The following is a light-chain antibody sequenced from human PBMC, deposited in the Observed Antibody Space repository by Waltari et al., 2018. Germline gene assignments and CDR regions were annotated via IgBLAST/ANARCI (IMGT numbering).Light chain of an antibody. CDR3: SSFAGRWV. J-gene: IGLJ3*02. CDR1: SRDFGNYNF. Sequence: QSALTQPPSASGSPGQSVTISCTGTSRDFGNYNFVSWYQQHPGKAPKVIIYEVTKRPSGVPDRFSGAKSGNPASLTVSGLQAEDEADYYCSSFAGRWVFGGVTKLTVL. CDR2: EVT. V-gene: IGLV2-8*01.